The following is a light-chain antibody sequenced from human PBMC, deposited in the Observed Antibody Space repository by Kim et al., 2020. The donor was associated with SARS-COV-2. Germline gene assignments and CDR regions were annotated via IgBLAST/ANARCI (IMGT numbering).Light chain of an antibody. CDR3: QQYGSAPPT. Sequence: SQGDRATLSCRASQSISSNYIAWYQKKPGQAPRLVIYDAFSRATGIPDRFSGSGSGTDFTLTISRLEPEDFAVYHCQQYGSAPPTFGQGTRLEIK. J-gene: IGKJ5*01. CDR1: QSISSNY. CDR2: DAF. V-gene: IGKV3-20*01.